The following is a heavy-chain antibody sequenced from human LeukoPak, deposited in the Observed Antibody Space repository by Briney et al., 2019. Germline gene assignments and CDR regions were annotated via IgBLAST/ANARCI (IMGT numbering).Heavy chain of an antibody. CDR3: ANSIWFGELSVAFDI. V-gene: IGHV1-69*13. CDR1: GGTFSSYA. J-gene: IGHJ3*02. Sequence: SLKVSCKASGGTFSSYAISWVRQAPGQGLEWMGGIIPIFGTANYAQKFQGRVTITADESTSTAYMELSSLRSEDTAVYYCANSIWFGELSVAFDIWGQGTMVTVSS. CDR2: IIPIFGTA. D-gene: IGHD3-10*01.